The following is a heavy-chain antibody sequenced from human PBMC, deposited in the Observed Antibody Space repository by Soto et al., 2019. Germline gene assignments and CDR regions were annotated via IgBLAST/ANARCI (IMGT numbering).Heavy chain of an antibody. V-gene: IGHV3-48*01. CDR1: GFSFNSYA. Sequence: QPGGSLRLSCAASGFSFNSYAMSWVRQAPGKGLEWVSYISSSSSTIYYADSVKGRFTISRDNAKNSLYLQMNSLRAEDTAVYYCARDDDYHYYYYMDVWGKGTTVTVSS. CDR3: ARDDDYHYYYYMDV. CDR2: ISSSSSTI. J-gene: IGHJ6*03.